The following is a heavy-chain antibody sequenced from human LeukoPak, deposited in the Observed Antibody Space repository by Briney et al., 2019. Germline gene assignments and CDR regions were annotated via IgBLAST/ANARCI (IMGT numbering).Heavy chain of an antibody. V-gene: IGHV4-34*01. Sequence: SETLSLTCAVYGGSFSGYYWSWIRQPPGKGLEWIGEINHSGSTNYNPSLKSRVTISVDTSKNQFSLKLSSVTAEDTAVYYCARSLGNDILTGYYPYYFDYWGQGTLVTVSS. D-gene: IGHD3-9*01. CDR1: GGSFSGYY. J-gene: IGHJ4*02. CDR2: INHSGST. CDR3: ARSLGNDILTGYYPYYFDY.